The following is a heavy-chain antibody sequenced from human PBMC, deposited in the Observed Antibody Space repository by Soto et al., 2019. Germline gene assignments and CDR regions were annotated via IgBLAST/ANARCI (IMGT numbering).Heavy chain of an antibody. CDR2: ISYDGSIQ. D-gene: IGHD6-13*01. CDR3: AKEIRAYSSSWSFDY. J-gene: IGHJ4*02. V-gene: IGHV3-30*18. CDR1: GFTFSSYG. Sequence: QVQLVESGGGVVQPGRSLRLSCAASGFTFSSYGMHWVRQAPGEGLDWVVVISYDGSIQYYTDSAKGRFTISRDNSKSTLYLQMNSLRAEDTAVYYCAKEIRAYSSSWSFDYWGQGTLVTVSS.